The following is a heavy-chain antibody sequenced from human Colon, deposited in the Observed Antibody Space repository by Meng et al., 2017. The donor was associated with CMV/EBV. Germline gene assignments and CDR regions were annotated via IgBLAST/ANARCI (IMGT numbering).Heavy chain of an antibody. Sequence: EVLLVGCEGGIVRAGESLRLSCATSGFIFDDYAMSWVRQVPGKGLEWVCGINWNGVITGYADSVKGRFTISRDNAKNSLFLQMNSLRAEDTALYHCARDRRNILGWFDPWGQGTLVTVSS. CDR2: INWNGVIT. CDR1: GFIFDDYA. V-gene: IGHV3-20*01. D-gene: IGHD3-9*01. J-gene: IGHJ5*02. CDR3: ARDRRNILGWFDP.